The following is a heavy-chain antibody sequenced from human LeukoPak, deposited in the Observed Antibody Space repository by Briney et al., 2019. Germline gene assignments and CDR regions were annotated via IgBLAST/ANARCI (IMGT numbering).Heavy chain of an antibody. CDR3: ASTFVGRRE. V-gene: IGHV3-7*01. D-gene: IGHD3-16*01. CDR1: GFTFSGYG. Sequence: PGGSLRLSCAASGFTFSGYGMHWVRQAPGKGLEWVANIKPDGSEKYYVDSVKGRFTISRDNAKNSLSLQMNSLRAEDTAVYYCASTFVGRREWGQGTLVTVSS. CDR2: IKPDGSEK. J-gene: IGHJ4*02.